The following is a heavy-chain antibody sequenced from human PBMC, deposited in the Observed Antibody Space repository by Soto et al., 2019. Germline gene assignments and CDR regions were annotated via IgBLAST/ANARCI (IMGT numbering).Heavy chain of an antibody. CDR2: IKNKADNYAT. V-gene: IGHV3-73*02. D-gene: IGHD2-8*02. CDR3: STLSPCTVASCYFDY. CDR1: GFTFSGSA. J-gene: IGHJ4*02. Sequence: EVQLVESGGGLVQPGGSLKLSCAASGFTFSGSAIHWVRQASGKGLEWVGRIKNKADNYATAYAASVKGRFTVLRAASSTTVYLQMDSLKTEDTAVYHSSTLSPCTVASCYFDYWGQGTLVTVSS.